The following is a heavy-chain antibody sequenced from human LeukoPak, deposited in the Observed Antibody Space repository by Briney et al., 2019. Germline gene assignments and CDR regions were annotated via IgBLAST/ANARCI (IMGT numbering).Heavy chain of an antibody. D-gene: IGHD1-26*01. J-gene: IGHJ3*02. CDR3: AREAEWELLVGDALDI. Sequence: GGPLRLSCAASGFTFSAHGMVWVRQAPGNGLEWLSYISPSSSTIYYADSVKGRFTISRDNAKSSLYLQMNSLRAEDTAVYHCAREAEWELLVGDALDIWGQGTLVTVSS. CDR2: ISPSSSTI. CDR1: GFTFSAHG. V-gene: IGHV3-48*01.